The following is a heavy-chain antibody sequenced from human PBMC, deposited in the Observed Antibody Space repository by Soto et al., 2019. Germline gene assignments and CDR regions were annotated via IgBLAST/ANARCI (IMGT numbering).Heavy chain of an antibody. J-gene: IGHJ4*02. V-gene: IGHV1-58*01. CDR2: IVVGSGHT. CDR3: ARDGGGGAGCPLDS. CDR1: GFMFTTSA. D-gene: IGHD2-15*01. Sequence: GASVKVSCKTSGFMFTTSAVQWVRQARGQRLEWIGWIVVGSGHTNYAQRFHERVTITRDTSTDTTFLELSSLRSEDTAVYYCARDGGGGAGCPLDSWGQGPLVT.